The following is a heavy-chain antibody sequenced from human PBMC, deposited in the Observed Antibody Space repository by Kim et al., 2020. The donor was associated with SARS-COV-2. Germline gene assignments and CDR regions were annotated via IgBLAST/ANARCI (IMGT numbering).Heavy chain of an antibody. D-gene: IGHD5-18*01. V-gene: IGHV4-34*01. J-gene: IGHJ4*02. Sequence: SETLSLTCAVYGGSFSGYYWSWIRQPPGKGLEWIGEINHSGSTNYNPSLKSRVTISVDTSKNQFSLKLSSVTAADTAVYYCAREVYSYGYVLYYFDYWGQGTLVTVSS. CDR2: INHSGST. CDR3: AREVYSYGYVLYYFDY. CDR1: GGSFSGYY.